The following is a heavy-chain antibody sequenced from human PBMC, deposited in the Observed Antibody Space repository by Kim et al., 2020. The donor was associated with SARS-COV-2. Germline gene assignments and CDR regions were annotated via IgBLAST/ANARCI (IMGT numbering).Heavy chain of an antibody. CDR1: GFTFSSYG. Sequence: GGSLRLSCAASGFTFSSYGMHWVRQAPGKGLEWVAVISYDGSNKYYADSVKGRFTISRDNSKNTLYLQMNSLRAEDTAVYYFARDPLPSDFGWYFDLWGR. J-gene: IGHJ2*01. CDR3: ARDPLPSDFGWYFDL. D-gene: IGHD3-3*01. CDR2: ISYDGSNK. V-gene: IGHV3-33*05.